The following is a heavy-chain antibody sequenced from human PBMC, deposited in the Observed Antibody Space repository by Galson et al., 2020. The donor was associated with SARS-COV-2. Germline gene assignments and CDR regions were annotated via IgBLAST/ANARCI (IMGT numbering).Heavy chain of an antibody. CDR2: IYAGDSDA. D-gene: IGHD3-10*01. J-gene: IGHJ4*02. CDR3: AREAYGTGRSFNH. CDR1: GYSFPRYW. V-gene: IGHV5-51*01. Sequence: HGESLKISCQGSGYSFPRYWIGWVRQMSGKGLEWVGIIYAGDSDAIYSPSFEGQVTMSVDKSSRTAYLEWNSLKASDTAMYFCAREAYGTGRSFNHWGQGTLVTVSS.